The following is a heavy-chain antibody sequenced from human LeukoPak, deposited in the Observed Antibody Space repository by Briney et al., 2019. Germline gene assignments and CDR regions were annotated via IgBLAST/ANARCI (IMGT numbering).Heavy chain of an antibody. J-gene: IGHJ3*02. CDR3: AKSTPTVTTPDAFDI. CDR2: VSDSRDV. V-gene: IGHV3-23*01. D-gene: IGHD4-17*01. CDR1: GFTFSTYT. Sequence: PGGSLRLSCAASGFTFSTYTMNWVRQAPGKGLEWVSTVSDSRDVHYSDSVKGRFTISRDNSKNTLYLQMNSLRAEDTAVYYCAKSTPTVTTPDAFDIWGQGTMVTVSS.